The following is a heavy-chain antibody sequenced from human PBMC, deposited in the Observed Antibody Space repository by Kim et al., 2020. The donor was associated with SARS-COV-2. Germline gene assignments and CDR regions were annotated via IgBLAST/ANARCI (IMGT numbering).Heavy chain of an antibody. CDR3: ARDTLRDGMDV. CDR1: GGSVSSGSYY. J-gene: IGHJ6*02. CDR2: IYYSGST. Sequence: SETLSLTCTVSGGSVSSGSYYWSWIRQPPGKGLEWIGYIYYSGSTNYNPSLKSRVTISVDTSKNQFSLKLSSVTAADTAVYYCARDTLRDGMDVWGQGTTVTVSS. V-gene: IGHV4-61*01.